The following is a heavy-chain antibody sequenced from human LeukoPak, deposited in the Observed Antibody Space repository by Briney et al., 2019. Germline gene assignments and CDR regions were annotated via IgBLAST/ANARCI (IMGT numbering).Heavy chain of an antibody. D-gene: IGHD1-1*01. V-gene: IGHV4-39*07. CDR3: ARLPLMRKTTIDY. CDR1: GASISSSSYY. Sequence: PSETLSLTCTVSGASISSSSYYWGWIRQPPGKGLEWIGSIYTSGSTNYNPSLKSRVTISVDTSKNQFSLKLSSVTAADTAVYYCARLPLMRKTTIDYWGQGTLVTVSS. CDR2: IYTSGST. J-gene: IGHJ4*02.